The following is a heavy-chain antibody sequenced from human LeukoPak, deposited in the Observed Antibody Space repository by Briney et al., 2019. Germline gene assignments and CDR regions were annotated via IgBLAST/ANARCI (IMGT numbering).Heavy chain of an antibody. CDR3: ARASTTVPNLLDN. CDR2: LSGDGSST. J-gene: IGHJ4*02. Sequence: TGGSLRLSCVASGFTFSIYWMHWVRQAPGKGLLWVSRLSGDGSSTAYADSLKGRFTISRDNAKHTLYLQMNSLRAEDTAVYFCARASTTVPNLLDNWGQGTLVTVSS. V-gene: IGHV3-74*03. CDR1: GFTFSIYW. D-gene: IGHD4-17*01.